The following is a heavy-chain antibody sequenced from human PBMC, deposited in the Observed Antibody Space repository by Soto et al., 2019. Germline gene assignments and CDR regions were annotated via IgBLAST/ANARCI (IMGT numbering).Heavy chain of an antibody. Sequence: SETLSLTCTVSGGSISSSSYYWGWIRQPPGKGLEWIGSIYYSGSTYYNPSLKSRVTISVDTSKNQFSLKLSSVTAADTAVYYCARHNGYCSSTSCYTHAFDIWGQGTMVTVS. CDR3: ARHNGYCSSTSCYTHAFDI. D-gene: IGHD2-2*02. J-gene: IGHJ3*02. V-gene: IGHV4-39*01. CDR2: IYYSGST. CDR1: GGSISSSSYY.